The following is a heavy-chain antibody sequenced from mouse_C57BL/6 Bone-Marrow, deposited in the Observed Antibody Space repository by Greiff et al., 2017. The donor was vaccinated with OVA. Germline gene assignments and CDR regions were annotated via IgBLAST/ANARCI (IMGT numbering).Heavy chain of an antibody. D-gene: IGHD1-1*01. CDR3: ARYDGSREGYFDV. J-gene: IGHJ1*03. Sequence: QVQLQQPGAELVMPGASVKLSCKASGYTFTSYWMHWVKQRPGQGLEWIGEIDPSDSYTNYNQKFKGKSTLTVDKSSSTAYMQLSSLTSEDSAVYYCARYDGSREGYFDVWGTGTTVTVSS. CDR1: GYTFTSYW. V-gene: IGHV1-69*01. CDR2: IDPSDSYT.